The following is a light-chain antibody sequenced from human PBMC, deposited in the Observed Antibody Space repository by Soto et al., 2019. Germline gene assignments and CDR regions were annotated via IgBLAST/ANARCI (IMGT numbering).Light chain of an antibody. V-gene: IGKV3-20*01. CDR3: QQYGNSPIT. CDR2: GAS. Sequence: EIVLTQSPGTLSLSPGERATLSCRASQSVSSSYLAWYQQKPGQAPRLLIHGASSRATGIPDRISGSGSGTDFTLTISRLEPEDFAVYYCQQYGNSPITFGQGTRLKIK. J-gene: IGKJ5*01. CDR1: QSVSSSY.